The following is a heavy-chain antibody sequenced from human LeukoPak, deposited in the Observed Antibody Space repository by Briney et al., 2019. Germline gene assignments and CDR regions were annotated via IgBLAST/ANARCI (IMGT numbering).Heavy chain of an antibody. Sequence: KPSETLSLTCTVSGGSISGHYWSWIRQPPGKGLEWIGYIYHSGSTYYNPSLKSRVTISVDRSKNQFSLKLSSVTAADTAVYYCASSPYDSSGYEWGQGTLVTVSS. CDR3: ASSPYDSSGYE. D-gene: IGHD3-22*01. V-gene: IGHV4-30-2*01. J-gene: IGHJ4*02. CDR2: IYHSGST. CDR1: GGSISGHY.